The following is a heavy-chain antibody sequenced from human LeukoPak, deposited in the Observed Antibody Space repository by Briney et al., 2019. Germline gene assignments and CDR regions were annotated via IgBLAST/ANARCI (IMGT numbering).Heavy chain of an antibody. CDR1: GYTFTSYY. Sequence: ASVKVSCKASGYTFTSYYMHWVRQAPGQGLEWMGIINPSGGSTSYAQKFQGRVTVTRDTSTSTVYMELSSLRSEDTAVYYCARATVTTNAIDYWGQGTLVTVSS. CDR2: INPSGGST. V-gene: IGHV1-46*01. D-gene: IGHD4-17*01. J-gene: IGHJ4*02. CDR3: ARATVTTNAIDY.